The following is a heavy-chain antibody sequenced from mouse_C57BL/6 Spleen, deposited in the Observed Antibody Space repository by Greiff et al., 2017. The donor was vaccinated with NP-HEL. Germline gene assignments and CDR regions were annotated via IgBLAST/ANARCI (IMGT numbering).Heavy chain of an antibody. D-gene: IGHD1-1*01. J-gene: IGHJ2*01. Sequence: QVQLQQSGAELVRPGASVTLSCKASGYTFTDYEMHWVKQTPVHGLEWIGAIDPETGGTAYNQKFKGKAILTADKSSSTAYMELRSLTSEDSAVYYCTRWDTTVVGRDYWGQGTTLTVSS. CDR2: IDPETGGT. CDR1: GYTFTDYE. V-gene: IGHV1-15*01. CDR3: TRWDTTVVGRDY.